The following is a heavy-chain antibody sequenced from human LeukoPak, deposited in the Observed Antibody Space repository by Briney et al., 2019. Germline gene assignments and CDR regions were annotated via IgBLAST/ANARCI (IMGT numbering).Heavy chain of an antibody. CDR2: SGSGGST. CDR3: ARMDTVMITGYFDY. J-gene: IGHJ4*02. Sequence: LSGGSLSLSCAASGFTFSSYAMSWVRQAPGKGLEWVSGSGSGGSTYYAGSVRGRFTISRDNSKNRLYLQLNSLRAEDTALFYCARMDTVMITGYFDYWGQGTLVTVSS. D-gene: IGHD5-18*01. V-gene: IGHV3-23*01. CDR1: GFTFSSYA.